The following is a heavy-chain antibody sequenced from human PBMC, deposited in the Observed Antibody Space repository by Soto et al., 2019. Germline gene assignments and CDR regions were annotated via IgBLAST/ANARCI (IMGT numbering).Heavy chain of an antibody. Sequence: QVQLQESGPGLVKPSGTLSLTCAVSGVSISTSDWWSWVRQPPRQGLEWIGEIYHTGSTNYKPSLKSRVTISVDKSKNQFSLNLTSVTAADTAVYYCAKTGGNSRAFDYWGQGTLVTVSS. J-gene: IGHJ4*02. CDR1: GVSISTSDW. CDR3: AKTGGNSRAFDY. CDR2: IYHTGST. V-gene: IGHV4-4*02. D-gene: IGHD2-21*02.